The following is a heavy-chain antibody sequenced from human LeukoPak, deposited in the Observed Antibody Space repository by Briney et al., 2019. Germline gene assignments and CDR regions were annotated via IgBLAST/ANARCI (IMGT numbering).Heavy chain of an antibody. V-gene: IGHV3-11*04. Sequence: PGGSLRLSCAASGFTFSDYYMSWIRQAPGKGLEWVSYNSSSGSTIYYADSVKGRFTISRDNAKNSLYLQMNSLRAEDTAVYYCASHYYDSSGLFDYWGQGTLVTVSS. CDR3: ASHYYDSSGLFDY. CDR2: NSSSGSTI. J-gene: IGHJ4*02. CDR1: GFTFSDYY. D-gene: IGHD3-22*01.